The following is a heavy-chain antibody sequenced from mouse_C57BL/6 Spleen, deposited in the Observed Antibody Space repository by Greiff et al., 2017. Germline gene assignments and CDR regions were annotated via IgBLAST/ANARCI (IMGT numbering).Heavy chain of an antibody. CDR1: GFTFSSYG. V-gene: IGHV5-6*01. J-gene: IGHJ1*03. D-gene: IGHD1-1*01. CDR3: ARLSSLYWYFDV. CDR2: ISSGGSYT. Sequence: EVKLMESGGDLVKPGGSLKLSCAASGFTFSSYGMSWVRQTPDKRLEWVATISSGGSYTYYPDSVKGRFTISRDNAKNTLYLQMSSLRSEDTAMYYCARLSSLYWYFDVWGTGTTVTVSS.